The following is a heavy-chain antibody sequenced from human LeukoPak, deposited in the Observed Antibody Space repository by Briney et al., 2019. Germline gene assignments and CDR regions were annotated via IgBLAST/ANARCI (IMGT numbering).Heavy chain of an antibody. V-gene: IGHV3-23*01. Sequence: GGSLRLSCAASGFTFSSYGMSWVRQAPGKGLEWVSTLSGSGGSTYYADSVKGRFTISRDNAKNSLYLQMNSLRAEDTAVYYCARENLVVDTASAYFDYWGQGTLVTVSS. J-gene: IGHJ4*02. CDR2: LSGSGGST. D-gene: IGHD5-18*01. CDR3: ARENLVVDTASAYFDY. CDR1: GFTFSSYG.